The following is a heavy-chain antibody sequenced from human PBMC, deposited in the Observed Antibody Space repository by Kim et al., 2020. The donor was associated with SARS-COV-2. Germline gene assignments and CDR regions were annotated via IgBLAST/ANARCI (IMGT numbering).Heavy chain of an antibody. V-gene: IGHV1-18*01. CDR2: ISAYNGNT. CDR1: GYTFSSYG. Sequence: ASVKVSCKASGYTFSSYGISWVRQAPGQGLEWMGWISAYNGNTNYAQKLQGRVTMTTDTSTSTAYMELRSLRSDDTAVYYCARDRRITMVRGEMDYWGQGTLVTVSS. J-gene: IGHJ4*02. D-gene: IGHD3-10*01. CDR3: ARDRRITMVRGEMDY.